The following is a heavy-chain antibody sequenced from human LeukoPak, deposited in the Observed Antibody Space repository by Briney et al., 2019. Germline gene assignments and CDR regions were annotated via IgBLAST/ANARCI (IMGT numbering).Heavy chain of an antibody. CDR2: IYYSGTT. Sequence: GSLRLSCAASGFTFSSYTMNWVRQAPGKGLERIGSIYYSGTTYYNPSLKSRVTISVDTSKNQFSLKLTSVTAADTAVHYCARSWGTEGPTHNWFDPWGQGTLVTVSS. J-gene: IGHJ5*02. CDR1: GFTFSSYT. D-gene: IGHD3-16*01. CDR3: ARSWGTEGPTHNWFDP. V-gene: IGHV4-59*05.